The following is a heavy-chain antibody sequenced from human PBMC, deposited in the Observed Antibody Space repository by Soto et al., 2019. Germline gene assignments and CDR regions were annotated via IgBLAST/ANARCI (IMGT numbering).Heavy chain of an antibody. CDR3: VSNVPIDY. V-gene: IGHV3-21*01. Sequence: PGGSLRLSCAASGFTFSSYSMNWVRQAPGKGLEWVSSISSSSSYIYYAGSVKGRFTISRDNAKHSLYLQMNSLRAEDTAVYYCVSNVPIDYWVQGTQVTVSS. J-gene: IGHJ4*02. CDR1: GFTFSSYS. CDR2: ISSSSSYI.